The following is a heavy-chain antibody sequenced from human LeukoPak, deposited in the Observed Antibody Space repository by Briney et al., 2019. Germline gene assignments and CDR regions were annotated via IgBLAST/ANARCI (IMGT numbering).Heavy chain of an antibody. V-gene: IGHV4-59*08. CDR3: ARGTQGVVPAPIDY. CDR1: GASITDYF. Sequence: SETLSLTCTVSGASITDYFWTWIRQPPGKGLEWIGYVYYSGTTIFNPSLKSRVTISVDTSKNQFSLKLSSVTAADTAVYYCARGTQGVVPAPIDYWGQGTLVTVSS. CDR2: VYYSGTT. D-gene: IGHD2-2*01. J-gene: IGHJ4*02.